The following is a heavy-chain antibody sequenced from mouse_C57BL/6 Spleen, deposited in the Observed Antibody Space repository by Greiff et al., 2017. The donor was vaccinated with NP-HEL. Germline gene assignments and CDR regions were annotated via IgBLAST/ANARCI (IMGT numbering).Heavy chain of an antibody. J-gene: IGHJ2*01. Sequence: VQLKQSGPELVKPGASVKISCKASGYSFTDYNMHWVKQSNGKSLEWIGVINPNYGTTSYNQKFKGKATLTVDQSSSTAYMQLNSLTSEDSAVYDWARGRRIKGYYFDYWGQGTTLTVSS. V-gene: IGHV1-39*01. CDR1: GYSFTDYN. D-gene: IGHD3-3*01. CDR2: INPNYGTT. CDR3: ARGRRIKGYYFDY.